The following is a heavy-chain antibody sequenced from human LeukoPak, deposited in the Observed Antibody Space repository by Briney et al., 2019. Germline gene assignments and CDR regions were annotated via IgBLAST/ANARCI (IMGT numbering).Heavy chain of an antibody. CDR3: ARDPPGTTAFDL. V-gene: IGHV1-2*02. J-gene: IGHJ3*01. D-gene: IGHD1-1*01. CDR1: GYIFTDYY. CDR2: INPKSDGT. Sequence: ASVKVSCKASGYIFTDYYMHWVRQAPGQGLEWMGWINPKSDGTKYAQNFQGRVTMTWDTSISTAYMEVSRLTSVDTAMFYCARDPPGTTAFDLWGQGTMVTVSS.